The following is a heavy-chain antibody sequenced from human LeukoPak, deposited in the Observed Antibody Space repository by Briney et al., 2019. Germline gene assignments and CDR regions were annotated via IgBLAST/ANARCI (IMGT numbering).Heavy chain of an antibody. CDR3: ARVPQPNIWFGELGY. J-gene: IGHJ4*02. Sequence: SETLSLTCTVSGGSISSYYWSWTRQPPGKGLEWIGYIHYSGTTNYNPSLKSRVTISVDTSKNQFSLKLSSVTAADTAVYYCARVPQPNIWFGELGYWGQGTLVTVSS. CDR1: GGSISSYY. CDR2: IHYSGTT. V-gene: IGHV4-59*01. D-gene: IGHD3-10*01.